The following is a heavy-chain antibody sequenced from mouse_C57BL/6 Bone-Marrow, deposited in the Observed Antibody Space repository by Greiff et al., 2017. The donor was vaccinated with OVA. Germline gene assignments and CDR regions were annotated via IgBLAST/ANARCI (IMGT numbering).Heavy chain of an antibody. CDR2: IYPGDGDT. D-gene: IGHD2-4*01. Sequence: QVQLQQSGPELVKPGASVKISCKASGYAFSSSWMNWVKQRPGKGLEWIGRIYPGDGDTNYNGKFKGKATLTADKSSSTAYMQLSSLTSEDSAVYFCARTGYYDYPWFAYWGQGTLVTVSA. V-gene: IGHV1-82*01. CDR3: ARTGYYDYPWFAY. CDR1: GYAFSSSW. J-gene: IGHJ3*01.